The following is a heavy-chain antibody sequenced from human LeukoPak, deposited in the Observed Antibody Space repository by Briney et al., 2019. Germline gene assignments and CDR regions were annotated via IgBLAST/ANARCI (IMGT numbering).Heavy chain of an antibody. J-gene: IGHJ4*02. Sequence: RPSETLSLTCTVSGGSISSYYWSWIRQPPGKGLEWIGYIYYSGSTNYNPSLKSRVTISVDTSKNQFSLKLSSVTAADTAVYYCARESPYYDSSGYYFDYWGQGTLVTVSS. CDR1: GGSISSYY. CDR2: IYYSGST. D-gene: IGHD3-22*01. CDR3: ARESPYYDSSGYYFDY. V-gene: IGHV4-59*01.